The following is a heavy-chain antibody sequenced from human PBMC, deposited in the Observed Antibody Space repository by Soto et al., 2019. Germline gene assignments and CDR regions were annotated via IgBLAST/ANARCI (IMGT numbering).Heavy chain of an antibody. CDR1: GYTFTSYD. CDR2: MNPNSGNT. V-gene: IGHV1-8*01. J-gene: IGHJ3*02. D-gene: IGHD4-17*01. CDR3: ARGTTVTTLDAFDI. Sequence: ASVKVSCKASGYTFTSYDINWVRQATGQGPEWMGWMNPNSGNTGYAQKFQGRVTMTRNTSISTAYMELSSLRSEDTAVYYCARGTTVTTLDAFDIWGQGTMVTVSS.